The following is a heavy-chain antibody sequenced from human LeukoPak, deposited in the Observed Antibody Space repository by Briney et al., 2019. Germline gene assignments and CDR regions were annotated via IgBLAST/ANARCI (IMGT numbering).Heavy chain of an antibody. CDR2: INNEGSDT. Sequence: GGSLRLSCVVSGLTFSNHWMHWVRQTPGKGLVWVSHINNEGSDTRYADSVKGRFTISRDNANNIVYLQMNSLRVEDTAMYYCAREGVQFDYWGQGTLVTVSS. CDR1: GLTFSNHW. CDR3: AREGVQFDY. D-gene: IGHD4/OR15-4a*01. V-gene: IGHV3-74*01. J-gene: IGHJ4*02.